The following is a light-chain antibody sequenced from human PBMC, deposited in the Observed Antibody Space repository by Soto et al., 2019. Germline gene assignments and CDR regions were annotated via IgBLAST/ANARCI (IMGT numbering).Light chain of an antibody. CDR2: DVS. CDR3: SSYTSSTTLGV. J-gene: IGLJ3*02. CDR1: SRDIGNYNF. V-gene: IGLV2-14*03. Sequence: QSALTQPASVSGSPGQSITISCTGTSRDIGNYNFVSWYRQYPGKGPELLIYDVSSRPSGVSNRFSGSKSGNTASLTISGLQAEDEAHYFCSSYTSSTTLGVFGGGTKLTVL.